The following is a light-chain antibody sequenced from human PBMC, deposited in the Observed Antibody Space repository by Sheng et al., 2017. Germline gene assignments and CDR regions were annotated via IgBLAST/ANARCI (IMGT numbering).Light chain of an antibody. CDR1: QSVSSN. Sequence: EIVMTQSPATLSVSPGERATLSCRASQSVSSNLAWYQQKPGQAPRLLIYGASTRATGIPARFSGSGSGTEFTLTISRLQSEDFAVYYCQQYNNWPPVTFGQGTKVEIK. V-gene: IGKV3-15*01. CDR3: QQYNNWPPVT. J-gene: IGKJ1*01. CDR2: GAS.